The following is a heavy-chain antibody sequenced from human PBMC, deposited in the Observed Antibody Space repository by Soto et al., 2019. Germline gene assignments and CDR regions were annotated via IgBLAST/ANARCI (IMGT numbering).Heavy chain of an antibody. D-gene: IGHD2-15*01. CDR2: INTGNSNT. J-gene: IGHJ6*02. V-gene: IGHV1-3*04. Sequence: ASVKVSCKAAGYTFIRDAIHWSRQAPGQRLEWMGWINTGNSNTKYSQKFQGRVTITRDTSASTAYMELSSLRSEDTAVYFCARGIPVADYYGMDVWGQGTTVTVSS. CDR1: GYTFIRDA. CDR3: ARGIPVADYYGMDV.